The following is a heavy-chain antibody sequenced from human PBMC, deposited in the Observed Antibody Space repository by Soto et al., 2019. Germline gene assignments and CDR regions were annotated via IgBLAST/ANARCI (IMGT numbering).Heavy chain of an antibody. Sequence: QVQLVQSGAEEKKPGASVKVSCKASGYTFTGYAMHWVRQAPGQRLEWMGWINAGNGNTNYSQKFLGRVTITRDTSASTAYLELSSLRSEDTAVYYCARAVAVPADFDYWGQGTLVTVSS. CDR3: ARAVAVPADFDY. CDR1: GYTFTGYA. CDR2: INAGNGNT. D-gene: IGHD6-19*01. J-gene: IGHJ4*02. V-gene: IGHV1-3*05.